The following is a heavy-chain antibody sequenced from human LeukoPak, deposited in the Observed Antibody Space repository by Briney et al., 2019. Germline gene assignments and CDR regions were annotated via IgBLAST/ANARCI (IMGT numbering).Heavy chain of an antibody. CDR2: ISWNSGSI. CDR3: AKEGAAAGRAFDI. D-gene: IGHD6-13*01. CDR1: GFTFDDYA. Sequence: GGSLRLSCAASGFTFDDYAMHWVRQAPGKGLEWVSGISWNSGSIGYADSVKGRFTISRDNAKNSLYLQMNSLRAEDTALYYCAKEGAAAGRAFDIWGKGTMVTVSS. J-gene: IGHJ3*02. V-gene: IGHV3-9*01.